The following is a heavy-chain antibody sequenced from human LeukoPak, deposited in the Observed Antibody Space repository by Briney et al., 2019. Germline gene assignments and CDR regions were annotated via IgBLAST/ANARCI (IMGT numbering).Heavy chain of an antibody. CDR2: IIPIIGTA. CDR3: AREIDPPLEGIAAPNWFDP. Sequence: GASVKVSCKASGGTFSSYAISWVRQAPGEGLEWRGGIIPIIGTANYAQKFQGRVTITADESTSTAYMELSSLRSEDTAVYYCAREIDPPLEGIAAPNWFDPWGQGTLVTVSS. J-gene: IGHJ5*02. V-gene: IGHV1-69*13. CDR1: GGTFSSYA. D-gene: IGHD6-6*01.